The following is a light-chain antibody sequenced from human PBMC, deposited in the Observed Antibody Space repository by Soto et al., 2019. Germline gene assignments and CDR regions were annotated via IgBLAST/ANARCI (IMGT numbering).Light chain of an antibody. Sequence: DIVMTQSPSSLSASVGDRVTITCRASQSISTYLNWYQQKAGLAPKLLIYAASSLQSGVPSRFSGSGSGTDFTLTITRLEPEDFAVYYCQQYGSPLPWTFGLGTKV. CDR3: QQYGSPLPWT. CDR1: QSISTY. CDR2: AAS. V-gene: IGKV1-39*01. J-gene: IGKJ1*01.